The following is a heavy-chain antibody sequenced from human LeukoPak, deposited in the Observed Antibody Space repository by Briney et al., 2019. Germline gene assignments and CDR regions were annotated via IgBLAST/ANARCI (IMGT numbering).Heavy chain of an antibody. CDR1: GFTFSSYA. Sequence: GGSLRLSCAASGFTFSSYAMHWVRQAPGKGLEWVAVISYDGSNKYYADSVKGRFTISRDNSKNTLYLQMNSLRAEDTAVYYCARDLSVVVPAAWSDYYYGMDVWGQGTTVTVSS. J-gene: IGHJ6*02. V-gene: IGHV3-30-3*01. CDR3: ARDLSVVVPAAWSDYYYGMDV. CDR2: ISYDGSNK. D-gene: IGHD2-2*01.